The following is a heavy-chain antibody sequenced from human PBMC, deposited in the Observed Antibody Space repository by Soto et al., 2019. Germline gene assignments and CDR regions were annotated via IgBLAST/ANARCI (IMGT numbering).Heavy chain of an antibody. CDR1: GFSCSIYV. Sequence: PGGSLRLSCAASGFSCSIYVMAWVRQAPGKGLEWVPAMSGSGGSTYYPDSVRGRFTISRDNSENTLHLQMNSLRAEDTAVYYCAKASDSSWPYYFDSWGQGTLVTVSS. J-gene: IGHJ4*02. CDR2: MSGSGGST. D-gene: IGHD6-13*01. CDR3: AKASDSSWPYYFDS. V-gene: IGHV3-23*01.